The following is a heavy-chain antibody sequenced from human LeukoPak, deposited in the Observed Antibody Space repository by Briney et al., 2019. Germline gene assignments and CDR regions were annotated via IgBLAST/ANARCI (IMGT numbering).Heavy chain of an antibody. CDR1: GYTFTSYG. Sequence: ASVKVSFKASGYTFTSYGISWVRQAPGQGLEWMGWISAYNGNTNYAQKLQGRVTMTTDTSTSTAYMELRSLRSDDTAVYYCARAPPYSSSWYWFDPWGQGTLVTVSS. V-gene: IGHV1-18*01. J-gene: IGHJ5*02. CDR2: ISAYNGNT. CDR3: ARAPPYSSSWYWFDP. D-gene: IGHD6-13*01.